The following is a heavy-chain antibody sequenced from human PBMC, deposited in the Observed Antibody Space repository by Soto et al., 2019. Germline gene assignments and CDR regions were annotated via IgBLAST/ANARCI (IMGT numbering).Heavy chain of an antibody. V-gene: IGHV5-51*01. CDR3: ARQRLWGTSGYYYFEN. Sequence: GESLKISCKGSGHIFSNYWIGWVRQMPGKGLEWMGIIYPGDSDARYSPSFQGQVTITVDKSINTAYLQWSRLKASDTAIYYCARQRLWGTSGYYYFENWGQGTLVTVSS. J-gene: IGHJ4*02. CDR1: GHIFSNYW. D-gene: IGHD3-22*01. CDR2: IYPGDSDA.